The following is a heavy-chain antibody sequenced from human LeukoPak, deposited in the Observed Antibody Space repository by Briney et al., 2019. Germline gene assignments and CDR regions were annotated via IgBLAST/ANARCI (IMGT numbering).Heavy chain of an antibody. V-gene: IGHV3-48*03. CDR3: AESEIYSITDY. J-gene: IGHJ4*02. CDR1: GFTFSSYE. Sequence: GGSLRLSCAASGFTFSSYEMNWVRQAPGKGLEWVSYISSSGSTIYYADSVKGRFTISRDNAKNSLYLQMNSLRAEDTAVYYCAESEIYSITDYWGQGTLVTVSS. CDR2: ISSSGSTI. D-gene: IGHD5-18*01.